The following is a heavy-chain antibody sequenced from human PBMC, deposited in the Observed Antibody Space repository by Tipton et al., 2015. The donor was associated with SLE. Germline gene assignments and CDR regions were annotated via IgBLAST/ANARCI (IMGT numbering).Heavy chain of an antibody. CDR1: GGSFSGYY. V-gene: IGHV4-34*01. Sequence: TLSLTCTVYGGSFSGYYWTWIRQPPGKGLEWIGEINHSRSTNYNPSLKSRVTISVDTSKNQFSLELSSVTAADTAVYYCARHGNQDYWGQGTLVTVSS. J-gene: IGHJ4*02. D-gene: IGHD4-23*01. CDR2: INHSRST. CDR3: ARHGNQDY.